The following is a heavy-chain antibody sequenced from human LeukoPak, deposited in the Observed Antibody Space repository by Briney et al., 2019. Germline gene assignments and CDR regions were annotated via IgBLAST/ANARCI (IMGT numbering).Heavy chain of an antibody. CDR2: IYFGGST. CDR1: GGSITGGDLY. CDR3: ARARADFHYGMDV. D-gene: IGHD6-13*01. V-gene: IGHV4-30-4*01. Sequence: SQTLSLTCIVSGGSITGGDLYWSWIRQPPGKGLEWIGYIYFGGSTYYNPSLKSRATISVDTSKNQFSLKLSSLIAADTAVYYCARARADFHYGMDVWGPGTTVYVS. J-gene: IGHJ6*02.